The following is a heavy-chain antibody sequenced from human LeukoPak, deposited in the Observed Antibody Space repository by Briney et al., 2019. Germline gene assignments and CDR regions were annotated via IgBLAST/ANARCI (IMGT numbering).Heavy chain of an antibody. CDR3: ARDGGWGAAVMFSINYYYYGMDV. V-gene: IGHV3-64*04. CDR1: GFTFKSYA. CDR2: INTNGANT. Sequence: GGSLRLSCSASGFTFKSYAMHWVRQAPGKGLEYVSSINTNGANTYYADSVKGRFTISRDNSKNTVYLQMNSLRTEDTAVYYCARDGGWGAAVMFSINYYYYGMDVWGQGTTVTVSS. D-gene: IGHD2-2*01. J-gene: IGHJ6*02.